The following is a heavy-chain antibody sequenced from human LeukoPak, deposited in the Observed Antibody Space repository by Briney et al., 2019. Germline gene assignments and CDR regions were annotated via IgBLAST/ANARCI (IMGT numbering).Heavy chain of an antibody. CDR1: GYSISSGYY. D-gene: IGHD3-22*01. CDR2: IYYSGST. CDR3: ARDPLTMIVVPKSSPGNIDY. Sequence: SETLSLTCTVSGYSISSGYYWGWIRQPPGKGLEWIGSIYYSGSTYYNPSLKSRVTISVDTSKNQFSLKLSSVTAAETAVYYCARDPLTMIVVPKSSPGNIDYWAREPWSPSPQ. J-gene: IGHJ4*02. V-gene: IGHV4-38-2*02.